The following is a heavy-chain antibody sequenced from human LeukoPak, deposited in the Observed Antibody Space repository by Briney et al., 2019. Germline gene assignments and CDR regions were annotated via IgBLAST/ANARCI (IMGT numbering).Heavy chain of an antibody. D-gene: IGHD3-3*01. J-gene: IGHJ4*02. V-gene: IGHV5-51*01. CDR1: GYTFSSYW. CDR2: IYPGDSDT. CDR3: ARQNDFRLDY. Sequence: GESLKISCKGSGYTFSSYWIGWVRQMPGQGLEWMGIIYPGDSDTRYSPSLQGQVTISVDTSIGTAYLQWSSLKASDTAIYYCARQNDFRLDYWGQGTLVTVSS.